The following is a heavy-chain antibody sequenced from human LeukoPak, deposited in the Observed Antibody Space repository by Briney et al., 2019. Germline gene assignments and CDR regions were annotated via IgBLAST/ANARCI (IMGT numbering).Heavy chain of an antibody. CDR3: ARGPNSNWSGLDF. CDR2: ISPTGSTT. CDR1: GFSFSGHW. Sequence: GSLRLSCTASGFSFSGHWMHWARQLQGKGLVWVSRISPTGSTTSYADSVKGRFTVSRDNAKNALYLQVNNPRAEDTAVYYCARGPNSNWSGLDFWGQGTLLTVSS. J-gene: IGHJ4*02. D-gene: IGHD6-6*01. V-gene: IGHV3-74*01.